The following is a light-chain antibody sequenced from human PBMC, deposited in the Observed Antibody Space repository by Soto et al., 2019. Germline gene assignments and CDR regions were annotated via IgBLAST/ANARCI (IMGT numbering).Light chain of an antibody. Sequence: DIQMTQYPSSLSASVGDRVTITCRASQSISSYLTWYQQKPGKAPKLLIYAASSLQSGVPSRFSGSGSGTDFTLTICSLQPEDFATYYCQQSYSTPWTFGQGTKVDIK. V-gene: IGKV1-39*01. CDR1: QSISSY. CDR3: QQSYSTPWT. CDR2: AAS. J-gene: IGKJ1*01.